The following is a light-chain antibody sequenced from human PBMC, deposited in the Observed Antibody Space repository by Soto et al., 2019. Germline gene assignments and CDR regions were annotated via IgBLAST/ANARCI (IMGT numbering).Light chain of an antibody. J-gene: IGKJ1*01. Sequence: ILITHTPLSLCVSPGQPASISCNSSQSLLYSDGKTYLYWYLQKPGQPPQLLIYEVSNRFSGVQDRFSGRGSGKDLTMKISRLEAEDVGLSHRVKNIQIKRTSGQGTKVDIK. CDR3: VKNIQIKRT. CDR1: QSLLYSDGKTY. V-gene: IGKV2D-29*01. CDR2: EVS.